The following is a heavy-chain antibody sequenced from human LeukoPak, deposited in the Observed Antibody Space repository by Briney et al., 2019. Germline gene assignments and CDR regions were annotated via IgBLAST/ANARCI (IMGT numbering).Heavy chain of an antibody. CDR3: ARDGNGLRFLEWLSYFDY. D-gene: IGHD3-3*01. CDR2: TNPSGGST. Sequence: WASVKVSCKASGYTFTSYYMHWVRQAPGQGLEWMGITNPSGGSTSYAQKFQGRVTMTRDTSTSTVYMELSSLRSEDTAVYYCARDGNGLRFLEWLSYFDYWGQGTLVTVSS. CDR1: GYTFTSYY. V-gene: IGHV1-46*01. J-gene: IGHJ4*02.